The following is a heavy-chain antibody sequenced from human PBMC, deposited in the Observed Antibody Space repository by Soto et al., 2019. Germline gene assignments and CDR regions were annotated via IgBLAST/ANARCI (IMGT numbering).Heavy chain of an antibody. CDR2: IYHSGST. V-gene: IGHV4-30-2*01. CDR3: ARDSGYSYSLDF. J-gene: IGHJ4*02. Sequence: PSETLSLTCAVSGGSISSAGYSWSWIRQPPGKGLEWIGYIYHSGSTYYNPSLKSRVTISVDRSKNQFYLKLSSVTAADTAVYYCARDSGYSYSLDFWGQGTLVTVSS. CDR1: GGSISSAGYS. D-gene: IGHD5-18*01.